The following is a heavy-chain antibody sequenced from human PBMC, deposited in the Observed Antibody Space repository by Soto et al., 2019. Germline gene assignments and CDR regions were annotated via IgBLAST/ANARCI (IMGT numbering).Heavy chain of an antibody. CDR1: GYTFTSYA. CDR2: INAGNGNT. D-gene: IGHD3-9*01. CDR3: AIPLADILTGYSLTWFDP. V-gene: IGHV1-3*01. Sequence: ASVKVSCKASGYTFTSYAMHWVRQAPGQRLEWMGWINAGNGNTKYSQKFQGRVTITRDTSASTAYMELSSLRSEDTAVYYCAIPLADILTGYSLTWFDPWGQGTLVT. J-gene: IGHJ5*02.